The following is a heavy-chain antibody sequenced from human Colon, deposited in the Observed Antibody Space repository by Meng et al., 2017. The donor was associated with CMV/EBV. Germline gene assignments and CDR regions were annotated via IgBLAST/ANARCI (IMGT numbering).Heavy chain of an antibody. V-gene: IGHV3-11*05. CDR1: GFNFNDSY. J-gene: IGHJ4*02. CDR3: AKVFQGYDWNPLDY. D-gene: IGHD1-20*01. Sequence: QGHLEWLGGALAKPGGALGLPFLASGFNFNDSYMYWFRRAPGKGLEWISYITSDTPYRLYSESVQGRFTISRDNSKNTLSLQMNSLRAEDTAVYYCAKVFQGYDWNPLDYWGQGALVTVSS. CDR2: ITSDTPYR.